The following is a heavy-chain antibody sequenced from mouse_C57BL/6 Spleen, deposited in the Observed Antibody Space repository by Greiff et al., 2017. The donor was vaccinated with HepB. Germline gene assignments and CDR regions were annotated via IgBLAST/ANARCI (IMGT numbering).Heavy chain of an antibody. CDR3: ARFGVHYYGSSFDY. D-gene: IGHD1-1*01. Sequence: QVQLQQSGPELVKPGASVKISCKASGYSFTSYYIHWVKQRPGQGLEWIGWIYPGSGNTKYNEKFKGKATLTADTSSSTAYMQLSSLTSEDSAVYYCARFGVHYYGSSFDYWGQGTTLTVSS. J-gene: IGHJ2*01. CDR1: GYSFTSYY. V-gene: IGHV1-66*01. CDR2: IYPGSGNT.